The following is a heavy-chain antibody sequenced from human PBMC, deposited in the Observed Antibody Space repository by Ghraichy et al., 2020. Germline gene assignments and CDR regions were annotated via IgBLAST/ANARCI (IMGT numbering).Heavy chain of an antibody. Sequence: SQTLSLTCAVYGGSFSGYYWSWIRQPPGKGLEWIGEINHSGSTNYNPSLKSRVTISVDTSKNQFSLKLSSVTAADTAVYYCARGSSGYRGGYWGQGTLVTVSS. V-gene: IGHV4-34*01. J-gene: IGHJ4*02. D-gene: IGHD3-22*01. CDR3: ARGSSGYRGGY. CDR1: GGSFSGYY. CDR2: INHSGST.